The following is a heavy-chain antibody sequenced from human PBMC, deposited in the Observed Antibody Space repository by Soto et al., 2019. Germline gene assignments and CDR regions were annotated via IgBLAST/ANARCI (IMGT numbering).Heavy chain of an antibody. D-gene: IGHD3-9*01. CDR1: GFIFSNYA. CDR3: TNGGIPRRYDIPKVDFDY. J-gene: IGHJ4*01. Sequence: GGSLRLSCAASGFIFSNYAMSWVRQAPGRGLEWVSAISGSGATTYYPDSVKGRFTISRDNSKNTLYLQMNNLRADDTAVYYCTNGGIPRRYDIPKVDFDYWGHVSPVPVYS. V-gene: IGHV3-23*01. CDR2: ISGSGATT.